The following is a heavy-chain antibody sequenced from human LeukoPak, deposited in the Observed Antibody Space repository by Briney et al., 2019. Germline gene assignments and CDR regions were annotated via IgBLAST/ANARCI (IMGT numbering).Heavy chain of an antibody. CDR2: INEGGDT. D-gene: IGHD4-11*01. CDR3: ARGLGWKVTTMGLFYMDV. V-gene: IGHV4-34*01. CDR1: GSSFSGFD. Sequence: SETLSLTCAVYGSSFSGFDWSWVRQAPGKGLEWIGEINEGGDTKYNPSLKSRVTLSVDTSWNEFSLKIRSVTAADTAVYYCARGLGWKVTTMGLFYMDVWGEGTTVTVSS. J-gene: IGHJ6*03.